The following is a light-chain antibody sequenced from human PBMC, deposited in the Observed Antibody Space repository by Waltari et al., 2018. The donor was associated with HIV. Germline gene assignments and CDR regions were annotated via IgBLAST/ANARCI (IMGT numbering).Light chain of an antibody. CDR3: QSADTSPSKAI. V-gene: IGLV3-25*03. J-gene: IGLJ2*01. CDR2: ETT. Sequence: SYELTQSPSVSVSPGQTARIACFGESVSKQDVSWYQWKPGPAPVMVIYETTKRSSRMSGRFSASRSGTTATLTITGVRTEDEADYFCQSADTSPSKAIFGGGTK. CDR1: SVSKQD.